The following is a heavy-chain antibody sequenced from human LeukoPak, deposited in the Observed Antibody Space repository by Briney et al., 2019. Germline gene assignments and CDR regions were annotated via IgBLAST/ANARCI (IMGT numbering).Heavy chain of an antibody. D-gene: IGHD6-13*01. CDR3: AKDPGYSSSWYLSDGLYYMDV. J-gene: IGHJ6*03. Sequence: HPGGSLRLSCVASGFTFSRYSMNWVRQAPGKGLEWISYISSSRNSIYYADSVKGRFTISRDNAKNSLYLQMNSLRAEDTAVYYCAKDPGYSSSWYLSDGLYYMDVWGKGTTVTVSS. V-gene: IGHV3-48*01. CDR1: GFTFSRYS. CDR2: ISSSRNSI.